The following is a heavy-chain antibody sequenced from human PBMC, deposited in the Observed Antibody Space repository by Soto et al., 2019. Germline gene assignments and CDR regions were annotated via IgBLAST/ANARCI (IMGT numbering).Heavy chain of an antibody. CDR1: GFTFSSYS. V-gene: IGHV3-21*01. CDR3: ARERPGRAYYYYGMDV. J-gene: IGHJ6*02. CDR2: ISSSSSYI. D-gene: IGHD6-6*01. Sequence: GGSLRLSCAASGFTFSSYSMNWVRQAPGKGLEWVSSISSSSSYIYYADSVKGRFTISRDNAKNSLYLQMNSLRAEDTAVYYCARERPGRAYYYYGMDVWGQGTTVTVSS.